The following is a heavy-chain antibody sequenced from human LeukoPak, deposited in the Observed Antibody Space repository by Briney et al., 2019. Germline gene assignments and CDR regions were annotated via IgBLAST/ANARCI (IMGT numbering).Heavy chain of an antibody. CDR1: GGSFSGFY. D-gene: IGHD4-17*01. CDR2: INHSGST. Sequence: SETLSLTCAVYGGSFSGFYWSWIRQPPGKGLEWIGDINHSGSTNYNPSLKSRVTISVDTSKNQFSLKLSSVTAADTAVYYCARGLTVTTKLGSYYYYMDVWGKGTTVTVSS. CDR3: ARGLTVTTKLGSYYYYMDV. V-gene: IGHV4-34*01. J-gene: IGHJ6*03.